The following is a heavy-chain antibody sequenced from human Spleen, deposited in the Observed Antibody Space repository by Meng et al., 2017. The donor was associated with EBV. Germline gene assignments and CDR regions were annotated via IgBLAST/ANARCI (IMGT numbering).Heavy chain of an antibody. Sequence: QVQLVESGGGLVKPGGSLRLFCAASGFTFSDYYRAWIRQAPGKGLEWISYISSSGDLLSYADSVKGRFSISRDNAKNSLYLQMNSLRAEDTAVYYCAREGYYDSSGLSDWGQGTLVTVSS. CDR1: GFTFSDYY. J-gene: IGHJ4*02. CDR3: AREGYYDSSGLSD. CDR2: ISSSGDLL. V-gene: IGHV3-11*01. D-gene: IGHD3-22*01.